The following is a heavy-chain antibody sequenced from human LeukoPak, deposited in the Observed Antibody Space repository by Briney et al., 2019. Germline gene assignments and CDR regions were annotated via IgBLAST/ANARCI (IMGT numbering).Heavy chain of an antibody. J-gene: IGHJ4*02. D-gene: IGHD3-22*01. V-gene: IGHV4-4*07. CDR3: ARDAYYYGGSGYFRFDY. CDR2: IYTSGST. CDR1: GGSISSYY. Sequence: SETLSLTCTFSGGSISSYYWSWIRQPAGKGLEWIGRIYTSGSTNYNPSLKSRVTMSVDTSKNQFSLKLSSVTAADTAVYYCARDAYYYGGSGYFRFDYWGQGTLVTVSS.